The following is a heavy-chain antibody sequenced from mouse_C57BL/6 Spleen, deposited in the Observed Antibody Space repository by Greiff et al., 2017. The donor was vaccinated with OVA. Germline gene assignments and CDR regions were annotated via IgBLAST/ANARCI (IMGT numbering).Heavy chain of an antibody. CDR1: GFTFSDYG. D-gene: IGHD4-1*01. J-gene: IGHJ3*01. CDR3: ARGTGTAWFAY. CDR2: ISSGSSNI. V-gene: IGHV5-17*01. Sequence: EVKLVESGGGLVKPGGSLTLSCAASGFTFSDYGMHWVRQAPEKGLEWVAYISSGSSNIYYADTVKGRFTISRDNTKNTLFLQMTSLRSEDTAMYYCARGTGTAWFAYWGQGTLVTVSA.